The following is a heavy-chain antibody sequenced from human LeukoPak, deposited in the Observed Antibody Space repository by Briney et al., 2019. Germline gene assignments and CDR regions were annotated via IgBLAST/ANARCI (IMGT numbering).Heavy chain of an antibody. CDR1: GFTFSSYW. V-gene: IGHV3-7*01. D-gene: IGHD3-9*01. Sequence: GGSLRLSCAASGFTFSSYWMSWVRQAPGKGLEWVANIKQDGSEKYYVDSVKGRFTISRDNAKNSLYLQMNSLRAEDTAVYYCAKPLSPLTGYSPFDYWGQGTLVTVSS. J-gene: IGHJ4*02. CDR2: IKQDGSEK. CDR3: AKPLSPLTGYSPFDY.